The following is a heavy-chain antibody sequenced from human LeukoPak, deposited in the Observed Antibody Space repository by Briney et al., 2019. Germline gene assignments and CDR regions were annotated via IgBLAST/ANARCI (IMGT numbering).Heavy chain of an antibody. J-gene: IGHJ6*03. V-gene: IGHV3-7*01. CDR3: ARDPVLSGSYDYYYYMDV. Sequence: GGSLRLSCAASGFIFSSYWMSWVRQAPGKGLECVANIKQDGSEKYYVDSVKGRFTISRDNAKNSLYLQMNSLRAEDTAVYYCARDPVLSGSYDYYYYMDVWGKGTTVTVSS. CDR1: GFIFSSYW. D-gene: IGHD1-26*01. CDR2: IKQDGSEK.